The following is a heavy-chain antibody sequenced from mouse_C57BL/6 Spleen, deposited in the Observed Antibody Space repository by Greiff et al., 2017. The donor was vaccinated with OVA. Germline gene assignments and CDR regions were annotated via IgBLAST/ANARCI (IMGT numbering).Heavy chain of an antibody. CDR3: ARPSMITPLLDY. CDR1: GFTFSDYG. V-gene: IGHV5-17*01. J-gene: IGHJ2*01. Sequence: EVKLMESGGGLVKPGGSLKLSCAASGFTFSDYGMHWVRQAPEKGLEWVAYISSGSSTIYYADTVKGRFTISRDNAKNTLFLQMTSLRSEDTAMYYCARPSMITPLLDYWGQGTTLTVSS. D-gene: IGHD2-4*01. CDR2: ISSGSSTI.